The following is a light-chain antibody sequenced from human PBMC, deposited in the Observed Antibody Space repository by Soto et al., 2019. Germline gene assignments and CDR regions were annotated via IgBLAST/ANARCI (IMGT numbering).Light chain of an antibody. V-gene: IGKV3-11*01. CDR1: QTLTSTY. J-gene: IGKJ5*01. Sequence: EIVLTQSPGTPSLSPGRRPTLSCKASQTLTSTYLAWYQQKPGQAPRLLLYDASNRATGIPARFSGSGSGTDFTLTISSLENEDFAVYYCQQRSNWTPTFGQGTRLEIK. CDR2: DAS. CDR3: QQRSNWTPT.